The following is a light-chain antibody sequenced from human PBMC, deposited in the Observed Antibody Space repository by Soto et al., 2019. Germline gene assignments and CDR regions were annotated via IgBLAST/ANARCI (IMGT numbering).Light chain of an antibody. CDR1: QSLLHSNGYNY. CDR3: RQSLQSPPT. CDR2: LGS. V-gene: IGKV2-28*01. Sequence: DIVMTQSPLSLPVTPGEPASISCRSSQSLLHSNGYNYLDWYLQKPGQSPQLLIYLGSNRSSGVPDRFSGIGSGAEFTLKISRVESKDVGGYYCRQSLQSPPTFGQGTKVEIK. J-gene: IGKJ1*01.